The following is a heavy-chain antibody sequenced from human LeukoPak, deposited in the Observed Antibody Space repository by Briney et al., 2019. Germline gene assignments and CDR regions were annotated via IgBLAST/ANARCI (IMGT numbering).Heavy chain of an antibody. D-gene: IGHD4-17*01. CDR3: ARETRPYGPVRGP. CDR1: GGTFSSYA. Sequence: SVKVSCKASGGTFSSYAISWVRQAPGQGLEWMGGIIPIFGTANYAQKFQGRVTITADESTSTAYMELSSLRSEDTAVYYCARETRPYGPVRGPWGQGTLVTVSS. J-gene: IGHJ5*02. V-gene: IGHV1-69*13. CDR2: IIPIFGTA.